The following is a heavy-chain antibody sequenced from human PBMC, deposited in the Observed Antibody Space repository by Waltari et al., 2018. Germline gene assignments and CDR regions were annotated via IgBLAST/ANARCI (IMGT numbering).Heavy chain of an antibody. Sequence: QVTLVQSGAEVKKPGASVRVSRKTSGYTFIHYYLHWVRQAPGHGLEWMGRVIPKSGGTSYPQKFKDRVTMTRDTSISTAYMELSRLTFDDTAVYFCARWPALSADPYYFDYWGQGTLVTVSS. CDR2: VIPKSGGT. D-gene: IGHD3-16*01. CDR3: ARWPALSADPYYFDY. V-gene: IGHV1-2*06. CDR1: GYTFIHYY. J-gene: IGHJ4*02.